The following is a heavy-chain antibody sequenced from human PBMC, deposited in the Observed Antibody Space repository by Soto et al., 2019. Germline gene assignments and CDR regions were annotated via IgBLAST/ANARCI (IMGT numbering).Heavy chain of an antibody. Sequence: SQTLSLTCAISGDSVSSNTAAWNWIRQSPSRGLEWLGRTYFRSKWYNDYAVSVKSRIIINPDTSNNQFSLQLNSVTPEDTAVYFCAKGDNLGPKTGYAFDPWGQGIMVTVSS. D-gene: IGHD5-12*01. CDR1: GDSVSSNTAA. V-gene: IGHV6-1*01. CDR3: AKGDNLGPKTGYAFDP. J-gene: IGHJ5*02. CDR2: TYFRSKWYN.